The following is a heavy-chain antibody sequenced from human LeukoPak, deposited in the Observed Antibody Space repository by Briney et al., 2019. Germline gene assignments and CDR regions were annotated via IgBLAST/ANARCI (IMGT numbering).Heavy chain of an antibody. D-gene: IGHD4-17*01. V-gene: IGHV3-23*01. J-gene: IGHJ3*02. CDR3: AKDATVTTTGNAFDI. Sequence: GGSLRLSCAASGFTFNNYAMSWVRQAPGKGLDWVSAISGSGGSTYYADSVKGRFTSSRDNSKNTLYLQMNSLRAEDTAIYYCAKDATVTTTGNAFDIWGQGTMVTVSS. CDR2: ISGSGGST. CDR1: GFTFNNYA.